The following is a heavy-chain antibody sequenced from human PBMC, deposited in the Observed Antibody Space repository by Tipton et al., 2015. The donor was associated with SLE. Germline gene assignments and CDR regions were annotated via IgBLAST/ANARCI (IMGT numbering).Heavy chain of an antibody. CDR2: IFYGSA. CDR3: SRMASTNAL. V-gene: IGHV4-61*01. Sequence: TLSLTCTVSGYSISSGSYWSWIRQPPGKGLEWLGYIFYGSANYNPSLKSRVAISVDTSKNQFSLRLSSVTAADTAVYYCSRMASTNALWGQGTLVSVSS. D-gene: IGHD5-24*01. J-gene: IGHJ4*02. CDR1: GYSISSGSY.